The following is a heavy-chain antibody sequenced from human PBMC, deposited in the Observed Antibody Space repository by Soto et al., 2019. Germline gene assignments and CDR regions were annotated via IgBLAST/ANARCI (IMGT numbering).Heavy chain of an antibody. Sequence: QITLKESGPTLVKPTQTLTLTCTFSGFSLSTSGVGVGWIRQPPGKALEWLALIYWDDDKRYSPSLKSRLTITKDTSKNQVVLTMTNMDPVDTARYYCAHPPEDRDAFDIWGQGTMVTVSS. V-gene: IGHV2-5*02. CDR2: IYWDDDK. CDR3: AHPPEDRDAFDI. J-gene: IGHJ3*02. D-gene: IGHD2-15*01. CDR1: GFSLSTSGVG.